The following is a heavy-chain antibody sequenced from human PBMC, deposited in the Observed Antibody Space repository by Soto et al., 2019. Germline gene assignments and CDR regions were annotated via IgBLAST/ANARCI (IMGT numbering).Heavy chain of an antibody. V-gene: IGHV3-11*05. CDR3: ARDADILTGSDAFDI. J-gene: IGHJ3*02. CDR1: GFTFSDYY. CDR2: ISSSRSYT. D-gene: IGHD3-9*01. Sequence: QVQLVESGGGLVKPGGSLRLSCAASGFTFSDYYMSWIRQAPGKGLEWVSYISSSRSYTNYADSVKGRFTISRDNAKNSLYLQMNILRAEDTAVYYCARDADILTGSDAFDIWGQGTMVTVSS.